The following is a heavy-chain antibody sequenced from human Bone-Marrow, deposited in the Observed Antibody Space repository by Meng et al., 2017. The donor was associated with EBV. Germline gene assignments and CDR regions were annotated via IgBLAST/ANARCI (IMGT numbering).Heavy chain of an antibody. Sequence: QVRLVQSAAEVKKPGSSVKVSCKTSGGPFRNYAVSWVRQAPGQGLEWLGGLLPTLGAPNYAQKFHGRVTITADESTSTHYMDLSSLRSDDTAVYYCASESGRGYTPDYWGQGTLVTVSS. CDR1: GGPFRNYA. D-gene: IGHD3-10*01. CDR2: LLPTLGAP. CDR3: ASESGRGYTPDY. J-gene: IGHJ4*02. V-gene: IGHV1-69*01.